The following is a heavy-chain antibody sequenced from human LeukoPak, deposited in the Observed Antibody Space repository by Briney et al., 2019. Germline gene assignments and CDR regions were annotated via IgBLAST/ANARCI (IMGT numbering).Heavy chain of an antibody. CDR2: ISSSSSYI. Sequence: GGSLRLSCAASGFTFSSYAMSWVRQAPGKGLEWVSSISSSSSYIYYADLVKGGFTISRDNAKNSLYLQMNSLRAEDTAVYYRARDAAYYYDSSGYYYVSDYWGQGTLVTVSS. CDR3: ARDAAYYYDSSGYYYVSDY. J-gene: IGHJ4*02. D-gene: IGHD3-22*01. CDR1: GFTFSSYA. V-gene: IGHV3-21*01.